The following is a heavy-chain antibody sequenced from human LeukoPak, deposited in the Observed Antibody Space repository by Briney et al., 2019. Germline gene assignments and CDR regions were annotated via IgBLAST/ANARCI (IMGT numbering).Heavy chain of an antibody. V-gene: IGHV4-4*02. CDR1: GFTFDDYA. CDR3: ARRSPYSTGWSSYFDY. Sequence: AGGSLRLSCAASGFTFDDYAMHWVRQVPGKGLEWIGEIYRSGTTNYKPSLKSRVTISLDKSRNHFSLKLTSVTAADSAVYYCARRSPYSTGWSSYFDYWGQGALVTVSS. CDR2: IYRSGTT. D-gene: IGHD6-19*01. J-gene: IGHJ4*02.